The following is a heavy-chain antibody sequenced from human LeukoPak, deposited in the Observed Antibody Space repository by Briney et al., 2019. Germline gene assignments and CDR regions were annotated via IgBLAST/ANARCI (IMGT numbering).Heavy chain of an antibody. Sequence: EASVKVSCKASGGTFSSHTISWVRQAPGQGLEWMGRIIPILGIANYAQKFQGRVTITADKSTSTAYMELSSLRSEDTAVYYCARDLDVVVVAAMGPFNFQHWGQGTLVTVSS. CDR2: IIPILGIA. J-gene: IGHJ1*01. D-gene: IGHD2-15*01. V-gene: IGHV1-69*04. CDR3: ARDLDVVVVAAMGPFNFQH. CDR1: GGTFSSHT.